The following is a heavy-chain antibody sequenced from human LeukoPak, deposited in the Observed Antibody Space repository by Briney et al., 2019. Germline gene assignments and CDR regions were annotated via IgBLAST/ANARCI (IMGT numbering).Heavy chain of an antibody. Sequence: ASVKVSCKASGYTFTSYGISWVRQAPGQGLEWMGWISAYNGNTNYAQKLQGRVTMTTDTSTSTAYMELRSLRSDDTAVYYCARDQSPYCSSTSCPFDYWGQGTTVTVSS. D-gene: IGHD2-2*01. CDR2: ISAYNGNT. V-gene: IGHV1-18*01. CDR3: ARDQSPYCSSTSCPFDY. CDR1: GYTFTSYG. J-gene: IGHJ4*02.